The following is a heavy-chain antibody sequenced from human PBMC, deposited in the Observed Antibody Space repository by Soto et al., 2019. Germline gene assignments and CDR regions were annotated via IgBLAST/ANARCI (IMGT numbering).Heavy chain of an antibody. Sequence: QVQLVQSGAEVKKPGASVKVSCKASGYTFTGYYMHWVRHAPGQGLEWMGWINPNSGGTNYAQKFQGWVTMTRDTSINTAYMELSRLRSDDTAVYYCARDFRSFLGSSWSHGMDVWGQGTTVTVSS. CDR1: GYTFTGYY. CDR3: ARDFRSFLGSSWSHGMDV. CDR2: INPNSGGT. J-gene: IGHJ6*02. V-gene: IGHV1-2*04. D-gene: IGHD6-13*01.